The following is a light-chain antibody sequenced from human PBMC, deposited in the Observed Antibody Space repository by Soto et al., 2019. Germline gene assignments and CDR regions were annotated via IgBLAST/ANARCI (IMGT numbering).Light chain of an antibody. Sequence: FVLTQSPGTLSLSPGERATLSCRASQSVSSNLAWYQQKPGQAPRLLIHGTSNRATGIPDRFSGSGSGTDFTLTFSRLEPEDFAVYYCEYYGSSINFGGGTKVDIK. J-gene: IGKJ4*01. CDR3: EYYGSSIN. V-gene: IGKV3-20*01. CDR2: GTS. CDR1: QSVSSN.